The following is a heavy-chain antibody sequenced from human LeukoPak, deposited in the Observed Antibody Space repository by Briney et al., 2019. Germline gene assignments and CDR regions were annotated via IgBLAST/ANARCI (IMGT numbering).Heavy chain of an antibody. D-gene: IGHD2-2*02. J-gene: IGHJ3*01. Sequence: PGGSLTLSCSASGFTFSSYGMHWVRQAPGKGLEWVAFILYDGSNKYYSDSVKGRFTISRDNTKNSLYLQLNSLRAEDTAVDYCAKEADCSSTSCYKGHAFDLWGQGTLVTVSS. CDR1: GFTFSSYG. V-gene: IGHV3-30*02. CDR3: AKEADCSSTSCYKGHAFDL. CDR2: ILYDGSNK.